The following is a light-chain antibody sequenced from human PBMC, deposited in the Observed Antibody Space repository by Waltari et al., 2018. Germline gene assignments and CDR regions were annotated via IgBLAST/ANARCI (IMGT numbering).Light chain of an antibody. Sequence: QTVVTQEPSLSVSPGGTVTLTCALSSGSVSTTSYATWYRQTPGQPPRTLLYKANTRASGVPYRFSGSILGNKVALTITGAQADDESDYYCSLYMGSGIWVFGGGTKLTVL. CDR2: KAN. CDR3: SLYMGSGIWV. V-gene: IGLV8-61*01. CDR1: SGSVSTTSY. J-gene: IGLJ3*02.